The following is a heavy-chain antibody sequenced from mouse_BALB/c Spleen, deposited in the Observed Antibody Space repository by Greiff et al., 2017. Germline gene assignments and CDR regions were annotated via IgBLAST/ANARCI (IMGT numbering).Heavy chain of an antibody. CDR3: ARGSGYVYYAMDY. V-gene: IGHV5-15*02. D-gene: IGHD3-1*01. CDR2: ISNLAYSI. CDR1: GFTFSDYG. Sequence: DVHLVESGGGLVQPGGSRKLSCAASGFTFSDYGMAWVRQAPGKGPEWVAFISNLAYSIYYADTVTGRFTISRENAKNTLYLEMSSLRSEDTAMYYCARGSGYVYYAMDYWGQGTSVTVSS. J-gene: IGHJ4*01.